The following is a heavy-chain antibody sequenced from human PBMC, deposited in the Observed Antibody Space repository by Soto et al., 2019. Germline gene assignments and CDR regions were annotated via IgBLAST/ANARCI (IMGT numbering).Heavy chain of an antibody. J-gene: IGHJ4*02. Sequence: QVQLVESGGGVVQPGRSLRLSCAASGFTFSSFGIHWVRQAPGKGLEWGAVISYDGIDKNYADSVKGRLTISRENSKNMVYLQMNSLRAEDTAVYYCAKDLREMATIRPDYWGQGILVTVSS. CDR1: GFTFSSFG. CDR3: AKDLREMATIRPDY. V-gene: IGHV3-30*18. D-gene: IGHD5-12*01. CDR2: ISYDGIDK.